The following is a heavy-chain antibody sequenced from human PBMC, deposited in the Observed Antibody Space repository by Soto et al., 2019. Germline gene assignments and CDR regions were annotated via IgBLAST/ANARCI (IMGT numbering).Heavy chain of an antibody. CDR2: ISFDGSNK. Sequence: GGSLRLSCAASGFTFSSYAMHWVRQAPGEGLEWVALISFDGSNKYYADSVRGRFTISRDDSKNTLYLQMNSLRGEDTAVYYCARDGTYSDFDYWGQGTLVTVSS. CDR3: ARDGTYSDFDY. V-gene: IGHV3-30-3*01. CDR1: GFTFSSYA. D-gene: IGHD1-26*01. J-gene: IGHJ4*02.